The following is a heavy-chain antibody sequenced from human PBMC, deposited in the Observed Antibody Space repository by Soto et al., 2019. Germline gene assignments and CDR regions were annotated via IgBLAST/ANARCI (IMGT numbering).Heavy chain of an antibody. Sequence: QVQLQESGPGLVKPSETLSLTCTVSGGSISSYYWSWIRQPAGKGLAWIGRIYTSGSTHYNPSLKSRVTLSVDTPKNQCSLTLTSVAAADTAVYYCARESRVDVVPAEFDYWGQGTLVTVSS. CDR1: GGSISSYY. J-gene: IGHJ4*02. D-gene: IGHD2-2*01. V-gene: IGHV4-4*07. CDR2: IYTSGST. CDR3: ARESRVDVVPAEFDY.